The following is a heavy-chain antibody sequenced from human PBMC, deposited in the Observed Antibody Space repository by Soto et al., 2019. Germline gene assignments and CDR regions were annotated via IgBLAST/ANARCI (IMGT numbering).Heavy chain of an antibody. CDR1: GGSFSGYH. CDR2: INHSGST. Sequence: KLRETLSLTCAVYGGSFSGYHWSWIRQPPGKGLEWIGEINHSGSTNYNPSLKSRVTISVDTSKNQFSLKLSSVTAADTAVYYCARAFGSGSYRRLAAYYYYGMDVWGQGTTVTVSS. J-gene: IGHJ6*02. V-gene: IGHV4-34*01. D-gene: IGHD3-16*02. CDR3: ARAFGSGSYRRLAAYYYYGMDV.